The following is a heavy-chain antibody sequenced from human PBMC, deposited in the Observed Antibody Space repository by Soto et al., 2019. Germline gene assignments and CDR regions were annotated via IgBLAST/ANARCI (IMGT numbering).Heavy chain of an antibody. Sequence: PGGSLRLSCAASGFTFRSYAMSWVRQAPGKGLEWVSGISGSGGSTGYADSVKGRFTISRDNAKNTLYLQMNSLRAEDTAVYYCARWTSLPPAAGYYYYYYGMDVWGQGTTVTVSS. V-gene: IGHV3-23*01. CDR1: GFTFRSYA. CDR2: ISGSGGST. CDR3: ARWTSLPPAAGYYYYYYGMDV. D-gene: IGHD6-25*01. J-gene: IGHJ6*02.